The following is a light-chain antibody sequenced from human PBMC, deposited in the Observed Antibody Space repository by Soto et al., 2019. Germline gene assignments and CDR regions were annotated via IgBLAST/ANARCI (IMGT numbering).Light chain of an antibody. CDR1: QSIGNW. Sequence: DIQMTQSPSTLSASVGDRVTITCRASQSIGNWLAWYQQKPGKAPKLLIYDASSLERGVPSRFSGSGSGTEFTLTISSLQPDDFATYYCQQYGGFSRTFGQGTKVDIK. CDR3: QQYGGFSRT. J-gene: IGKJ1*01. V-gene: IGKV1-5*01. CDR2: DAS.